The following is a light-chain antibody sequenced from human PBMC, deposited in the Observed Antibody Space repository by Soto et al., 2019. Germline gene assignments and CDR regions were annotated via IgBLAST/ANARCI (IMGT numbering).Light chain of an antibody. CDR2: GAS. J-gene: IGKJ4*01. Sequence: EIVLTQSPGTLSLSPGERATLSCRASQNISSTYLAWYQQKPGQAPRLLIYGASSRATGIPDRFSGSGSGTDFTLTISRLEPEDFAVFYCHQYGSSPGPTFGGGTKVEIK. CDR1: QNISSTY. CDR3: HQYGSSPGPT. V-gene: IGKV3-20*01.